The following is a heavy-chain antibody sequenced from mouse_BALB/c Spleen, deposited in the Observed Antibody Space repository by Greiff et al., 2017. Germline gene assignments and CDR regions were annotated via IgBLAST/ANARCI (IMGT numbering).Heavy chain of an antibody. CDR3: TRGGDY. CDR2: IYPSDSYT. J-gene: IGHJ2*01. Sequence: QVQLQQPGAELVRPGASVKLSCKASGYTFTSYWINWVKQRPGQGLEWIGNIYPSDSYTNYNQKFKDKATLTVDKSSSTAYMQLSSPTSEDSAVYYCTRGGDYLGQGTTLTVSS. CDR1: GYTFTSYW. V-gene: IGHV1-69*02.